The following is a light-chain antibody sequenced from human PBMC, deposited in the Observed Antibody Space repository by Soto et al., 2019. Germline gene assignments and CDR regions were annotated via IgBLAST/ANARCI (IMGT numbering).Light chain of an antibody. CDR3: AAWDDSLSGMV. CDR1: SSDVGGYNY. V-gene: IGLV2-14*01. Sequence: QSVLTQPTSVSGSPGQSITISCTGTSSDVGGYNYVSWYQQHPGKVSKVMIFEVSNRPSGISHRFSGSKSGNTASLTISGLQAEDEADYYCAAWDDSLSGMVFGGGTKLTVL. CDR2: EVS. J-gene: IGLJ2*01.